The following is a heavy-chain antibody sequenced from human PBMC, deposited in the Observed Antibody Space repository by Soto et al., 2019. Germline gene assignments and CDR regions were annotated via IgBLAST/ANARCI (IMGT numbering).Heavy chain of an antibody. CDR3: ARGRYNWNQLTYYFDY. V-gene: IGHV4-31*03. CDR1: GGSISSGGYY. CDR2: IYYSGST. Sequence: PSETLSLTCTVSGGSISSGGYYRSWIRQHPGKGLEWIGYIYYSGSTYYNPSLKSRVAISVDTSKNQFSLKLSSVTAADTAVYYCARGRYNWNQLTYYFDYWGQGTLVTAPQ. D-gene: IGHD1-20*01. J-gene: IGHJ4*02.